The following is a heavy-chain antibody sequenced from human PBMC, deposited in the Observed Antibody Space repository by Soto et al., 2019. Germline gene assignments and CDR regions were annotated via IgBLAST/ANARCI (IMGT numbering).Heavy chain of an antibody. CDR3: AKNSNWGSLVH. J-gene: IGHJ4*02. CDR2: INHRGST. D-gene: IGHD7-27*01. V-gene: IGHV4-34*01. CDR1: GWSFSDYY. Sequence: SETLSLTCAFYGWSFSDYYWSWIRQPPGKGLEWIGEINHRGSTNYNPSLKSRVTISVDTSKNQFSLKLSSVTAADTAVYYCAKNSNWGSLVHWGQGTLVTVSS.